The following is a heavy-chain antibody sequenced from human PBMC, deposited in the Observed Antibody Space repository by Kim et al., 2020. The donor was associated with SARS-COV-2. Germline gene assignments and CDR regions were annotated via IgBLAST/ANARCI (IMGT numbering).Heavy chain of an antibody. Sequence: ASVKVSCKASGYTFTSYDINWVRQATGQGLEWMGWMNPNSGNTGYAQKFQGRVTMTRNTSISTAYMELSSLRSEDTAVYYCAGGLTYYDFWSGSRGVPFAPWGQGTLVTVSS. D-gene: IGHD3-3*01. CDR1: GYTFTSYD. CDR2: MNPNSGNT. CDR3: AGGLTYYDFWSGSRGVPFAP. J-gene: IGHJ5*02. V-gene: IGHV1-8*01.